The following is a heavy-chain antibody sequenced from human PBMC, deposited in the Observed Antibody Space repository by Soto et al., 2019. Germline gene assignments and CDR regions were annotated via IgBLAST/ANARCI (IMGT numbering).Heavy chain of an antibody. D-gene: IGHD6-13*01. J-gene: IGHJ3*02. CDR2: FSGSGGST. Sequence: GGSLRLSCAASGFTFSSYAMSWVRQAPGKGLEWVSAFSGSGGSTYYADSVKGRFTISRDSSKNTLYLQMNSLRAEDTAVYYCAKGLKQQLFAAFDIWGQGXMVTVPS. V-gene: IGHV3-23*01. CDR3: AKGLKQQLFAAFDI. CDR1: GFTFSSYA.